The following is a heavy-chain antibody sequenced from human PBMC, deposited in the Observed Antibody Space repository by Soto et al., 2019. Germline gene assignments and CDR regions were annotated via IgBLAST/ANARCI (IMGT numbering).Heavy chain of an antibody. Sequence: ASVKVSCKASGYTFTSYAMHWVRQAPGQRLEWMGWINAGNGNTKYSQKFQGRVTITRDTSASTAYMELSSLRSEDTAVYYCARDSLFDTWGSWEYYFDYWGQGTLVTVSS. CDR3: ARDSLFDTWGSWEYYFDY. V-gene: IGHV1-3*01. CDR2: INAGNGNT. J-gene: IGHJ4*02. D-gene: IGHD3-16*01. CDR1: GYTFTSYA.